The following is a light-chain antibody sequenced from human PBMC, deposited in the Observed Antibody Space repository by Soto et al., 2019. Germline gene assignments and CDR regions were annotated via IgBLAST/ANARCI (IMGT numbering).Light chain of an antibody. V-gene: IGLV2-14*01. CDR3: SSYTTAYTQV. Sequence: QSVLSQPASVSGSPGQSITISCTGTSNDVGYYNYVSWYQQHPGQAPKLMISEVTTRPSGVSDRFSGSKSGNTASLPISRLQAEDEAHYYCSSYTTAYTQVFGGGTKLTVL. CDR2: EVT. CDR1: SNDVGYYNY. J-gene: IGLJ3*02.